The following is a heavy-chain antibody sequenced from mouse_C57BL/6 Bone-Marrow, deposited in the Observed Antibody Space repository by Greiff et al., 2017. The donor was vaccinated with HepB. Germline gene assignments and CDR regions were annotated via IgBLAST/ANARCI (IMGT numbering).Heavy chain of an antibody. D-gene: IGHD1-1*01. J-gene: IGHJ1*03. V-gene: IGHV1-50*01. CDR3: ARGRATAVPGYFDV. Sequence: QVQLQQPGAELVKPGASVKLSCKASGYTFTSYWMQWVKQRPGQGLEWIGEIDPSDSYTNYNQKFKGKATLTVDTSSSTAYMQLSSLTSEDSAVYYCARGRATAVPGYFDVWGTGTTVTVSS. CDR1: GYTFTSYW. CDR2: IDPSDSYT.